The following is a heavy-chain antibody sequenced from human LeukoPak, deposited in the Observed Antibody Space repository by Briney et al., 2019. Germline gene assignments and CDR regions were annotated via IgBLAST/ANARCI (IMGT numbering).Heavy chain of an antibody. CDR3: ARVTYYYDSSGYYTEYFQH. CDR1: GFTVSSNY. D-gene: IGHD3-22*01. Sequence: GGSLRLSCAASGFTVSSNYMSWVRQAPGKGLEWVSVIYSGGSTYYADSVKGRFTISRDNSKNTLYLQMNSLRAEDTAVYYCARVTYYYDSSGYYTEYFQHWGQGTLVTVSS. V-gene: IGHV3-66*01. J-gene: IGHJ1*01. CDR2: IYSGGST.